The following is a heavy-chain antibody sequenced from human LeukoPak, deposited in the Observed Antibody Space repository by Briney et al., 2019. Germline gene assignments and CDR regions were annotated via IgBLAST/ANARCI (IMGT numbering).Heavy chain of an antibody. CDR2: IYYSGSA. J-gene: IGHJ4*02. CDR3: ARGELGNYEGYYFAY. V-gene: IGHV4-31*03. D-gene: IGHD7-27*01. CDR1: GGSISSGGHY. Sequence: SETPSLTCTVSGGSISSGGHYWSWIRQHPGKGLEWIGCIYYSGSAYYNPSLKSRVTISVDTSKNQFSLKLSSVTAADTAVYYCARGELGNYEGYYFAYWGQGTLVTVSS.